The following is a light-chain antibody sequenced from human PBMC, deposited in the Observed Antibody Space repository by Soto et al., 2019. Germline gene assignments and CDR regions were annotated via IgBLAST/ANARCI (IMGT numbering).Light chain of an antibody. V-gene: IGKV3-20*01. J-gene: IGKJ5*01. CDR3: QLYGISPH. CDR1: QSRGSNF. Sequence: EIVLTQSPGTLSLSPVERATLSCKTSQSRGSNFLAWYQHKPGQAPRLLIYASSNRATGIPDRFSGSASGTDFTLTINRLETEDFAVYYCQLYGISPHFGQGTRLEIK. CDR2: ASS.